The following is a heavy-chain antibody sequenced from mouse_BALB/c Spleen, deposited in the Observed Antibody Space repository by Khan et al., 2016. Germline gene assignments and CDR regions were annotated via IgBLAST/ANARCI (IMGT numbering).Heavy chain of an antibody. V-gene: IGHV9-3-1*01. Sequence: QIQLVQSGPELKKPGKTVKISCKASGYTFTNYGMNWVKQALGKGLKWMGWINTYSGESTYADAFKGRFAFSLETSDNTAYLQINNLKNEDTATYFAAIYRYYYGSSRYFDVWGAGTTVTVSS. J-gene: IGHJ1*01. D-gene: IGHD1-1*01. CDR3: AIYRYYYGSSRYFDV. CDR1: GYTFTNYG. CDR2: INTYSGES.